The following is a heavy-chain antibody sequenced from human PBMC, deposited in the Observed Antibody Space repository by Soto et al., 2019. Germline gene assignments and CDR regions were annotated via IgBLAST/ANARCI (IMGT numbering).Heavy chain of an antibody. CDR1: GGSISSYY. CDR3: ARDAGLTYYYGMDV. Sequence: SETLSLTCTVSGGSISSYYWSWIRQPPGKGLEWIGYIYYSGSTNYNPSLKSRVTISVDTSKNQFSLKPSSVTAADTAVYYCARDAGLTYYYGMDVWGQGTTVTVSS. D-gene: IGHD3-10*01. V-gene: IGHV4-59*01. J-gene: IGHJ6*02. CDR2: IYYSGST.